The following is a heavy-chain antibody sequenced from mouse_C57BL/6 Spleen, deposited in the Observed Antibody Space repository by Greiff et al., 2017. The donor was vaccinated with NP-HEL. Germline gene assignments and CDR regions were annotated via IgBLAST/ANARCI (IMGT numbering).Heavy chain of an antibody. CDR1: GYTFTNYW. Sequence: QVQLKESGAELVRPGTSVKMSCKASGYTFTNYWIGWAKQRPGHGLEWIGDIYPGGGYTNYNEKFKGKATLTADKSSSTAYMQFSSLTSEDSAIYYCAREGYDGYWYFDVWGTGTTVTVSS. D-gene: IGHD2-3*01. J-gene: IGHJ1*03. CDR3: AREGYDGYWYFDV. V-gene: IGHV1-63*01. CDR2: IYPGGGYT.